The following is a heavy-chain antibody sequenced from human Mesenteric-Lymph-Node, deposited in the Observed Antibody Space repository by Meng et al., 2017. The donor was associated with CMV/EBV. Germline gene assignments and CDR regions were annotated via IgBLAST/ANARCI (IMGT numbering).Heavy chain of an antibody. J-gene: IGHJ4*02. CDR3: ARFLYDSSGSDY. V-gene: IGHV1-46*01. Sequence: ASVKVSCKASGYTFTSYDINWVRQATGQGLEWMGIINPSGGSTSYAQKFQGRVTMTRDTSTSTVYMELSSLRSEDTAVYYCARFLYDSSGSDYWGQGTLVTVSS. CDR1: GYTFTSYD. CDR2: INPSGGST. D-gene: IGHD3-22*01.